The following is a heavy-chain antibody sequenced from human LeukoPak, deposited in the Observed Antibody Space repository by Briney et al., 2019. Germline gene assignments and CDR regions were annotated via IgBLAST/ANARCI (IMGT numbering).Heavy chain of an antibody. J-gene: IGHJ4*02. V-gene: IGHV4-4*09. CDR2: IYTSGST. D-gene: IGHD3-3*01. CDR1: GGSISSYY. CDR3: ARAYYDFWSGYYAFDY. Sequence: SVTLSLTCTVSGGSISSYYWSWIRQPPGKGLEWIGYIYTSGSTNYNPSLKSRVTISVDTSKNQFSLKLSSVTAADTAVYYCARAYYDFWSGYYAFDYWGQGTLVTVSS.